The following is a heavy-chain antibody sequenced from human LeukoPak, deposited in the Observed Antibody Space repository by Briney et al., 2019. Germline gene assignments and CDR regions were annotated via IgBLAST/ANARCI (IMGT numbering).Heavy chain of an antibody. CDR2: IYHSGT. CDR3: ARGDNYYDSSGYLD. V-gene: IGHV4-38-2*01. J-gene: IGHJ4*02. CDR1: GYSISSGYY. D-gene: IGHD3-22*01. Sequence: SETLSLTCAVSGYSISSGYYWAWIRQPPGKGLEWIGSIYHSGTHYNPSLESRPTISVDTPKNQFSLQLCSVTAADTAVYYCARGDNYYDSSGYLDWGQGTLVTVSS.